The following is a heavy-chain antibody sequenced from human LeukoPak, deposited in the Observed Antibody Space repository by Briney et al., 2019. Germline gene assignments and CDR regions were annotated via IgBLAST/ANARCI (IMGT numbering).Heavy chain of an antibody. CDR3: ARDAQGLDY. CDR1: GFTFSDYY. J-gene: IGHJ4*02. Sequence: GGSLRLSCAASGFTFSDYYMTWIRQTPGKGLEWVSYISSSGNTIYYADSVKGRFTISRDYAKNSLFLQMNSLRAEDTAVYYCARDAQGLDYWGQGTLVTVSS. CDR2: ISSSGNTI. V-gene: IGHV3-11*04.